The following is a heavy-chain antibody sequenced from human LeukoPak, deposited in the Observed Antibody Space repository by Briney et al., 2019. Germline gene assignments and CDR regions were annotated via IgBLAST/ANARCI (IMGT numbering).Heavy chain of an antibody. D-gene: IGHD3-3*01. CDR3: ARIPLYFLEPFDY. Sequence: SETLSLTCAVYGGSVSGYYWSWIRQPPGKGLEWIGEISHRGRTHYNPSLKGRVTMSVDTPKNQFALEVDSVTAADTAVYYCARIPLYFLEPFDYWGQGILVTVSS. J-gene: IGHJ4*02. CDR1: GGSVSGYY. V-gene: IGHV4-34*01. CDR2: ISHRGRT.